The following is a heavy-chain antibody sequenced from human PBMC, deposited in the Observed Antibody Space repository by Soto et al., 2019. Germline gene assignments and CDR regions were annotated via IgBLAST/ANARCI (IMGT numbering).Heavy chain of an antibody. V-gene: IGHV3-23*01. J-gene: IGHJ4*02. CDR1: GFTFSDYY. CDR2: IGSGGST. Sequence: LRLSCAASGFTFSDYYMSWIRQAPGKGLEWVSYIGSGGSTYYADSVKGRFTISRDNSKNTLYLQMNSLRAEDTAVYYCAKKDTYYYDSSGFQPFGYWGQGTLVTVSS. D-gene: IGHD3-22*01. CDR3: AKKDTYYYDSSGFQPFGY.